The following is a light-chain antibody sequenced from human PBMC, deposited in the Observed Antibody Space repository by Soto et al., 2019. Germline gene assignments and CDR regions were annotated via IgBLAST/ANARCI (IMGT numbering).Light chain of an antibody. CDR3: QQYGSSTIT. Sequence: EFVLTQSPGTLSLSPGERTTLSCWASQSVSGNYLAWYQHKPGQAPRLLIYGASSRATGIPDRFSGSGSGTDFTLPISRLEPEDFAVYYCQQYGSSTITFGQGTRLEIK. CDR1: QSVSGNY. V-gene: IGKV3-20*01. J-gene: IGKJ5*01. CDR2: GAS.